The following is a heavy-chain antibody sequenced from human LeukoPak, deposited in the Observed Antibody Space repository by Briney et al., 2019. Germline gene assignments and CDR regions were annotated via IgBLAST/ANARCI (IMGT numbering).Heavy chain of an antibody. CDR3: ARDARGWSGFDY. CDR1: GGSISSYY. Sequence: SETLSLTCSVSGGSISSYYWSWIRQPAGTGGGWIGRIYTTGNTDYNPSLKSRVTMSVDTSKNQFSLNLSSVPAAYTAVYYCARDARGWSGFDYWGQGTLVTVSS. V-gene: IGHV4-4*07. D-gene: IGHD3-3*01. CDR2: IYTTGNT. J-gene: IGHJ4*02.